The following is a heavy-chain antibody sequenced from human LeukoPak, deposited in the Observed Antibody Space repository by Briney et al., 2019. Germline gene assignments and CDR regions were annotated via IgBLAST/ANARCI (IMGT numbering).Heavy chain of an antibody. V-gene: IGHV4-61*02. CDR2: IYTSGST. CDR3: ATEAPNYYGSGSYASFDY. CDR1: GGSISSGSYY. J-gene: IGHJ4*02. D-gene: IGHD3-10*01. Sequence: SQTLSLTCTASGGSISSGSYYWSWIRQPAGKGLEWIGRIYTSGSTNYNPSLKSRVTISVDTSKNQFSLKLSSVTAADTAVYYCATEAPNYYGSGSYASFDYWGQGTLVTVSS.